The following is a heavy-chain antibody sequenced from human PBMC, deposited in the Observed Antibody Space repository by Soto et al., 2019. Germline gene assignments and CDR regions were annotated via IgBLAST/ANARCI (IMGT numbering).Heavy chain of an antibody. Sequence: QVQLQQWGAGLLKPSETLSLTCTVNGGSLTGYYWSWIRQPPGKGLEWIGEVKDGGSTNYTPSPKGPLPIPAHTSKTLFSPTLNSVTAADTAFYFSARRQDRILATHWAQGALVTVSS. CDR3: ARRQDRILATH. D-gene: IGHD5-12*01. CDR2: VKDGGST. V-gene: IGHV4-34*01. J-gene: IGHJ4*02. CDR1: GGSLTGYY.